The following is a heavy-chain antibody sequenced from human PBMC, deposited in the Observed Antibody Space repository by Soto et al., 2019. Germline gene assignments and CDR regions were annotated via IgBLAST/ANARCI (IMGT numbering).Heavy chain of an antibody. V-gene: IGHV3-20*04. J-gene: IGHJ4*02. CDR2: INWNGGST. CDR3: ARDSIYDSSGYYEHFDY. Sequence: GGSLRLSCAASGFTFDDYGMSWVRQAPGKGLEWVSNINWNGGSTGYADSVKGRFTISRDNAKNSLYLQMNSLRAEDTAVYYCARDSIYDSSGYYEHFDYWGQGTLVTVSS. D-gene: IGHD3-22*01. CDR1: GFTFDDYG.